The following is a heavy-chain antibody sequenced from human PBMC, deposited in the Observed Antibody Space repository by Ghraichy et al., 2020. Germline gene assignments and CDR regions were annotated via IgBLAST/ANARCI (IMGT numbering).Heavy chain of an antibody. CDR1: GFTFSDHY. Sequence: GGSLRLSCAASGFTFSDHYMDWVRQAPGKGLEWVGRTKNKANSYTTEYAASVKGRFTISRDDSKNSLYLQMNSLKTEDTAVYYCVRVSLRSYDDRSGYYLDYWGQGTLVTVSS. CDR3: VRVSLRSYDDRSGYYLDY. CDR2: TKNKANSYTT. V-gene: IGHV3-72*01. J-gene: IGHJ4*02. D-gene: IGHD3-22*01.